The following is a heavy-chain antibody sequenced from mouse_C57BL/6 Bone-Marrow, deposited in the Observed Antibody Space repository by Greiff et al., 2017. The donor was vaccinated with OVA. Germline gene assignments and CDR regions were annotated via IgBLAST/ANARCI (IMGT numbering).Heavy chain of an antibody. Sequence: QVQLQQPGAELVKPGASVKMSCKASGYTFISYWITWVKQRPGQGLEWIGDIYPGSGSTNYNEKFKSKATLTVDTSSSTAYMQLSSLTSEDSAVYYCARGKRALYYFDYWGPGTTLTVSS. J-gene: IGHJ2*01. D-gene: IGHD2-1*01. CDR1: GYTFISYW. V-gene: IGHV1-55*01. CDR2: IYPGSGST. CDR3: ARGKRALYYFDY.